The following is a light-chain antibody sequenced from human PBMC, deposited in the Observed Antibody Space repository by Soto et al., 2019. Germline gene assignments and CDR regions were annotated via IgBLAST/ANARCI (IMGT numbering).Light chain of an antibody. CDR1: QDINSY. CDR3: QQLAIYPRT. Sequence: DIQLTQSPSFLSASVGDRVTITCRASQDINSYLAWYQQKPGKAPNLLIYAASTVQSAVPSRFSGGGSRTEFTLTISSLQPEDCATYYCQQLAIYPRTFGQGTRV. J-gene: IGKJ1*01. CDR2: AAS. V-gene: IGKV1-9*01.